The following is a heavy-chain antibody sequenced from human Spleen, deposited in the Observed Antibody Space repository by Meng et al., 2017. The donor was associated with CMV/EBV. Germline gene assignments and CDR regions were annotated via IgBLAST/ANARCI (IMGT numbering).Heavy chain of an antibody. CDR2: IYTSGST. Sequence: LQGSGPGLVKPSQTLSLTCTLSGGSISSYYWSWFRQPAGKGLEWIGRIYTSGSTNYNPSLKSRVTMSVDTSKNQFSLKLSSVTAADTAVYYCASWGYSGYDLEDYWGQGTLVTVSS. CDR1: GGSISSYY. J-gene: IGHJ4*02. CDR3: ASWGYSGYDLEDY. D-gene: IGHD5-12*01. V-gene: IGHV4-4*07.